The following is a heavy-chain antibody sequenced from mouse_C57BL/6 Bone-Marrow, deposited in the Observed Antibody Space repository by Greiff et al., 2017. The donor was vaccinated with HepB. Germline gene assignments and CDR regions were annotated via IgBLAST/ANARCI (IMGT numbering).Heavy chain of an antibody. V-gene: IGHV1-15*01. D-gene: IGHD1-1*01. Sequence: QVQLQQSGAELVRPGASVTLSCKDSGYTFTDYEMHWVKQTPVHGLEWIGAIDPETGGTAYNQKFKGKAILTADKSSSTAYMELRSLTSEDSAVYYCTRGDYGSRYWYFDVWGTGTTVTVSS. CDR1: GYTFTDYE. J-gene: IGHJ1*03. CDR2: IDPETGGT. CDR3: TRGDYGSRYWYFDV.